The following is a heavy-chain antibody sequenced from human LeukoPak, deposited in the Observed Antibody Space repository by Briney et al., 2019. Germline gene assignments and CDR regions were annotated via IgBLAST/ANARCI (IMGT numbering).Heavy chain of an antibody. D-gene: IGHD2-21*02. J-gene: IGHJ4*02. Sequence: GESLRLSCEASGFTFTKFWMSWVRQASGKGLDWVANIQEDGKKENYVDSVRGRFTISRDNAKNSIYLQMNSLRVEDTAVYYCAKDIVGGGDDYWGQGTLVIVSS. CDR2: IQEDGKKE. V-gene: IGHV3-7*01. CDR1: GFTFTKFW. CDR3: AKDIVGGGDDY.